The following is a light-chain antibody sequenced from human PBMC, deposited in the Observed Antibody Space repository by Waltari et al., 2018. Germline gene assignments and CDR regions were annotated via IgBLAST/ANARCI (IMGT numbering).Light chain of an antibody. Sequence: DIVMTQSPDSLAGSLGERATINCKSSQSVLYTSNNKHCLAWYQQKPGQPPKLLISGASTRESGVPDRFSGSGSGTDFTLTISSLQAEDVAIYYCQQYYSRPQTFGQGTKVEIK. CDR1: QSVLYTSNNKHC. V-gene: IGKV4-1*01. J-gene: IGKJ1*01. CDR2: GAS. CDR3: QQYYSRPQT.